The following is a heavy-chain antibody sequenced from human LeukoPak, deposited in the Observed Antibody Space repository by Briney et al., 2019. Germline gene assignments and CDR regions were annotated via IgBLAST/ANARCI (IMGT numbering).Heavy chain of an antibody. Sequence: PGGSLRLSCAASGXSFSNYVLTWVRQAPGKGLEWVSGISSNSGTTYYADSVKGRFTISRDNSKNTLYLQMNSLRAEDTAVYYCAKRVHSASWYAAFDYWGQGTLVTVSS. CDR3: AKRVHSASWYAAFDY. CDR2: ISSNSGTT. J-gene: IGHJ4*02. D-gene: IGHD6-13*01. CDR1: GXSFSNYV. V-gene: IGHV3-23*01.